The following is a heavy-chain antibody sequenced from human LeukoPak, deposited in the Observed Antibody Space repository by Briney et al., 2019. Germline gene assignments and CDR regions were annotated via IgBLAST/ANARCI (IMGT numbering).Heavy chain of an antibody. Sequence: SETLSLTCTVSGGSISSYYWSWIRQPPGKGLEWIGYIYYSGSTNYSPSLKSRVTISVDTSKNQFSLKLSSVTAADTAVYYCARGLLRDDYSLNYWGQGTLVTVSS. V-gene: IGHV4-59*01. CDR2: IYYSGST. CDR1: GGSISSYY. D-gene: IGHD4-11*01. CDR3: ARGLLRDDYSLNY. J-gene: IGHJ4*02.